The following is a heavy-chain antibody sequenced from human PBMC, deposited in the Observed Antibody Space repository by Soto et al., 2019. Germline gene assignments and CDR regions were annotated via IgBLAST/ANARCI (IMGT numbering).Heavy chain of an antibody. CDR3: ASIDYYGSGSYSFVDWFDP. V-gene: IGHV1-3*01. Sequence: VSAKVSCKASGYNFTRGAMQWVRQVPGQSLEWMGWINPGDGKAKYSQKFQGRVTITRDTSASTVYMELSSLRSEDTAVYYCASIDYYGSGSYSFVDWFDPWGQGTLVTVSS. CDR1: GYNFTRGA. J-gene: IGHJ5*02. CDR2: INPGDGKA. D-gene: IGHD3-10*01.